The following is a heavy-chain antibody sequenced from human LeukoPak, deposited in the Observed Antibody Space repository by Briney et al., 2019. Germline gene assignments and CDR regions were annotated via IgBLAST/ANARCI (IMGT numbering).Heavy chain of an antibody. D-gene: IGHD2-2*01. CDR2: ISSDGTNT. CDR3: ARLGAGSTLDY. V-gene: IGHV3-74*01. CDR1: GFTFSNYW. Sequence: PGGSLRLSCAASGFTFSNYWMHWVRQAPGKGLFWVSRISSDGTNTIYADSVKGRSTISRDDAKNTLYLQMNSLRGEDTAVYYCARLGAGSTLDYWGRGTLVTVSS. J-gene: IGHJ4*02.